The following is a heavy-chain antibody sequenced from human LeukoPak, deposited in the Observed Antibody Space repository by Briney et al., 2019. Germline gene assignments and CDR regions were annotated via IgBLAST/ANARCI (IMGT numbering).Heavy chain of an antibody. Sequence: SETLSLTCTLSGGSISTYYWNWIRQPPGKGLEWIGYIYHSGSTNYNPSLKSRVTISVDISKNQFSLKLSSVTAADTAVYYCARGGGYASPIGYWGQGALVTVSS. CDR1: GGSISTYY. J-gene: IGHJ4*02. D-gene: IGHD5-12*01. CDR2: IYHSGST. V-gene: IGHV4-59*01. CDR3: ARGGGYASPIGY.